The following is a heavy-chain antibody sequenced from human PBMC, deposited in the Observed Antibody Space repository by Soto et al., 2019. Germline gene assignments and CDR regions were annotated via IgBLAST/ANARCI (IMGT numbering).Heavy chain of an antibody. V-gene: IGHV1-8*01. J-gene: IGHJ4*02. CDR1: GSRFNSLA. D-gene: IGHD1-26*01. Sequence: QVQLVQSGAEVREPGASLKVSCKASGSRFNSLAINWVRQTAGQGLEWMGWMEPSTGRTGYAQKFQGRVTMTRDTSINTAYMELTTLTSDDTAFYYCARGVSAGVDYWGQGTLVTVSS. CDR3: ARGVSAGVDY. CDR2: MEPSTGRT.